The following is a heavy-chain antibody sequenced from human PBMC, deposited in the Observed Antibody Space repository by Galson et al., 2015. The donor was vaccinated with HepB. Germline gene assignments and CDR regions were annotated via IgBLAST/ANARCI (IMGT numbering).Heavy chain of an antibody. D-gene: IGHD1-26*01. V-gene: IGHV3-23*01. Sequence: SLRLSCAASGFTFSTYAMAWVRQVPGKGLDWVALVSPTGGSTYYADSVKGRFTVSRDNSKNTLDLQMNSQRAEDTAVYYCAKCGPDRNFDHRGRGTLVTVSS. J-gene: IGHJ4*02. CDR3: AKCGPDRNFDH. CDR2: VSPTGGST. CDR1: GFTFSTYA.